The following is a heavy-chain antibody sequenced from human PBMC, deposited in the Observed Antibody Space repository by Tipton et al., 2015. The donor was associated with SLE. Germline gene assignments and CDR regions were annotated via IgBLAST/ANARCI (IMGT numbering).Heavy chain of an antibody. Sequence: TLSLTCTVSGGSISSGRYYWSWIRQPAGKGLEWIGRIYTSGSTNYNPSLKSRVTISVDTSKNQFSLKLSSVTAADTAVYYCARGFPQPNWNYEPFDYWGQGTLVTVSS. V-gene: IGHV4-61*02. CDR1: GGSISSGRYY. D-gene: IGHD1-7*01. J-gene: IGHJ4*02. CDR2: IYTSGST. CDR3: ARGFPQPNWNYEPFDY.